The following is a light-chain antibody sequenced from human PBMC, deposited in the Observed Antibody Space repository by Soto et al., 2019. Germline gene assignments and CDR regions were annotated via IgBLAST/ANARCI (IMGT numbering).Light chain of an antibody. CDR2: NAS. CDR1: QSVSTF. J-gene: IGKJ5*01. Sequence: EIVLTQSPATLSLSPGERAILSCRASQSVSTFLAWFHQKPGQPPRLLIYNASNRTTGIPARFSGSGSGTDFTLTISSLEPEDFAVYYCQQRGDWPPITFGQGTRLEI. V-gene: IGKV3-11*01. CDR3: QQRGDWPPIT.